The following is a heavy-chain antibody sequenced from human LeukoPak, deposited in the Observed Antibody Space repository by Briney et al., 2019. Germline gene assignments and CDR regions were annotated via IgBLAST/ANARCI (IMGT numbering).Heavy chain of an antibody. Sequence: SETLSLTCAVYGGSFSGYYWTWIRQPPEKGLEWIGEINQSGVTNYNPSLKSRVSISVDTSRNQFSLKLSSVTAADTAVYYCARGRETARLPLGYWGQGTLVTVSS. V-gene: IGHV4-34*01. CDR3: ARGRETARLPLGY. CDR1: GGSFSGYY. CDR2: INQSGVT. J-gene: IGHJ1*01. D-gene: IGHD5-18*01.